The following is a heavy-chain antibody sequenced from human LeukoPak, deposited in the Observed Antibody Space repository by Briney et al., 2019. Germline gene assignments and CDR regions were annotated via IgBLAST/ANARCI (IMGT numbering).Heavy chain of an antibody. CDR3: ARIFDI. J-gene: IGHJ4*02. CDR1: GASFRSGGQY. Sequence: SETLSLTCTISGASFRSGGQYWGWIRQTPGKGLEWIGDIFYNGKTNYNPALKSRVTISLDTSRSQFSLRMSSVTAADTGVYYCARIFDIWGRGTPVTVSS. V-gene: IGHV4-61*08. CDR2: IFYNGKT.